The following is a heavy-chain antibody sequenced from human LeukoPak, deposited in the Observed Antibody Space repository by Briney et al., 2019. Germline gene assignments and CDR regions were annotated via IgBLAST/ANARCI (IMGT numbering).Heavy chain of an antibody. CDR3: ASSGEEDSNFDY. Sequence: SETLSLTCTVSGGSISSYYWSWIRQPPGKGLEWIGYIYYSGSTNYNPSLKSRVTISVDASRNQFSLKLSSVTAADTAVYYCASSGEEDSNFDYWGQGTLVTVSS. D-gene: IGHD7-27*01. CDR1: GGSISSYY. V-gene: IGHV4-59*01. J-gene: IGHJ4*02. CDR2: IYYSGST.